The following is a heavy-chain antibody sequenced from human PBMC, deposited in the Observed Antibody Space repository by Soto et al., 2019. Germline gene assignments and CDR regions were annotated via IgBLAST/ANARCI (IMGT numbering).Heavy chain of an antibody. CDR3: ARVATGSYSWRES. D-gene: IGHD1-26*01. J-gene: IGHJ5*02. CDR2: INSDGSIT. CDR1: GFTFSTYW. V-gene: IGHV3-74*03. Sequence: EVQLEESGGDLVQPGGSLRLSCAASGFTFSTYWMHWVRQAPGKGLVWVSRINSDGSITTYADPVKGRFTISRDNSKNPLYLQMNSLSAEDTAVYYCARVATGSYSWRESWGQGTLVTVSS.